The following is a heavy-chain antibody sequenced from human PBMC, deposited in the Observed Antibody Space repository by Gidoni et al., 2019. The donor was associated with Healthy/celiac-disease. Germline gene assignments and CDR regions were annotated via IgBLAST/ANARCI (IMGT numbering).Heavy chain of an antibody. V-gene: IGHV3-9*01. Sequence: EVQLVESGGGLVQPGRYLRLSCAASGFTFDDYAMHWVRQAPGKGWGLFSVISWNSGSIGYADSVKGRFTISRDNAKNSLYLQMNSLRAEDTALYYCAKDEWELLGIGAFDIWGQGTMVTVSS. CDR1: GFTFDDYA. D-gene: IGHD1-26*01. CDR3: AKDEWELLGIGAFDI. J-gene: IGHJ3*02. CDR2: ISWNSGSI.